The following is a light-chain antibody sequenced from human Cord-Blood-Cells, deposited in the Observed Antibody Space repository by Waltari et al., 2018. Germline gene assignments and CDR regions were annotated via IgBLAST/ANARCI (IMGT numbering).Light chain of an antibody. CDR1: QSISSY. CDR3: QQSYSTPLT. J-gene: IGKJ4*01. Sequence: IQMPQSPPFLSAPVGDRVTITCRASQSISSYLNWYQQKPGKAPKLLIYAASSLQSGVPSRFSGSGSGTDFTLTISSLQPEDFATYYCQQSYSTPLTFGGGTKVEIK. V-gene: IGKV1-39*01. CDR2: AAS.